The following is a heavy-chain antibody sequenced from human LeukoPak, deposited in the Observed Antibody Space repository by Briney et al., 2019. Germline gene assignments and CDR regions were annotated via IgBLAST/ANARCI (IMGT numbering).Heavy chain of an antibody. J-gene: IGHJ4*02. CDR3: AGPLGYSGSGSYYAY. D-gene: IGHD3-10*01. V-gene: IGHV3-48*03. Sequence: PGGSLRLSCAASGITFSSHAMSWVRQAPGKGLEWVSYISIGGDTIHYADSVKGRFTISRDNAKKSLYLQMNSLRAEDTAVYYCAGPLGYSGSGSYYAYWGQGTLVTVSA. CDR1: GITFSSHA. CDR2: ISIGGDTI.